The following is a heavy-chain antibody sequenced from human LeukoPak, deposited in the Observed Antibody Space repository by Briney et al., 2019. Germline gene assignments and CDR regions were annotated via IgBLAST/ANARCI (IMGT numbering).Heavy chain of an antibody. CDR2: INWNGGST. CDR3: ARDQFRSNYHYFDY. J-gene: IGHJ4*02. V-gene: IGHV3-20*04. D-gene: IGHD4-11*01. CDR1: GFTFDDYG. Sequence: GGSLRLSCAASGFTFDDYGMSWVRQAPGKGLEWVSGINWNGGSTGYADSVKGRFTISRDNAKNSLYLQMNSLRAEDTALYYCARDQFRSNYHYFDYWGRGTLVTVSS.